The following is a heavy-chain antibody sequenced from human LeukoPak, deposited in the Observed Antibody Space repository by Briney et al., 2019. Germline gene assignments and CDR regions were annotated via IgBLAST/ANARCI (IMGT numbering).Heavy chain of an antibody. CDR2: IYYSGST. Sequence: SETLSLTCTVSGGSFSSYYWSWIRQPPGKGLEWIGYIYYSGSTNYNPSLKSRVTISLDTSKNQFSLKLSSVTAADTAVYYCARCGSSWYLGHDAFDIWGQGTMVTVSS. CDR1: GGSFSSYY. J-gene: IGHJ3*02. CDR3: ARCGSSWYLGHDAFDI. D-gene: IGHD6-13*01. V-gene: IGHV4-59*12.